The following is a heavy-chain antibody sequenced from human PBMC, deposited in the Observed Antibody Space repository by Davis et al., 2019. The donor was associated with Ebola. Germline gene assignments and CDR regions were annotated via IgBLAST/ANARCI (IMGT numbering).Heavy chain of an antibody. CDR2: IYHSGNT. CDR3: ASAGGLRFLEWLSPLDY. Sequence: MPSETLSLTCAVSGGSISSGGYPWSWIRQPPGQGLEWIGYIYHSGNTYYNPSLKSQVTISVDRSKNQFSLKLSSVTAADTAVYYCASAGGLRFLEWLSPLDYWGQGTLVTVSS. V-gene: IGHV4-30-2*01. CDR1: GGSISSGGYP. D-gene: IGHD3-3*01. J-gene: IGHJ4*02.